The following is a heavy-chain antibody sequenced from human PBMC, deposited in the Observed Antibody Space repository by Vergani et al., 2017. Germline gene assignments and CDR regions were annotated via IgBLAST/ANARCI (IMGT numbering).Heavy chain of an antibody. CDR1: GGSFSGYY. J-gene: IGHJ1*01. D-gene: IGHD5-18*01. CDR2: INHSGST. V-gene: IGHV4-34*01. CDR3: ASGYSYGYGEVFQH. Sequence: QVQLQQWGAGLLKPSETLSLTCAVYGGSFSGYYWSWIRQPPGKGLEWIGEINHSGSTNYNPSLKSRVTISVDTSKNQFSLKLGSVTAADTAVYYCASGYSYGYGEVFQHWGQGTLVTVSS.